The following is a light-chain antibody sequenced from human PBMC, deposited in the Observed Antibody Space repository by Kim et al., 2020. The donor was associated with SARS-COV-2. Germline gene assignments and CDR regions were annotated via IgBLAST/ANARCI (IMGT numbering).Light chain of an antibody. V-gene: IGKV3-15*01. CDR3: QQYNNWPPEVT. J-gene: IGKJ2*01. Sequence: SPGERATLSCRASQSVSSNLAWYQQKPGQAPRLLIYGASTRATGIPVRFSGSGSGTEFTLTISSLQSEDFAVYYCQQYNNWPPEVTFGHGTKLEI. CDR2: GAS. CDR1: QSVSSN.